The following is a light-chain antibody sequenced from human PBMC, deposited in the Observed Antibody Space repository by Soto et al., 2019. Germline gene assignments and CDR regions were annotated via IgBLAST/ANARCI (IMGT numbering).Light chain of an antibody. J-gene: IGLJ1*01. CDR2: GNS. CDR1: SSNIGAGYD. CDR3: QSYDSSLSAYV. Sequence: QSALAQPPSVSGAPGQKVTISCPGSSSNIGAGYDLHWYQQLPGTAPKLLLYGNSNRPSGVPDRSPGSKSGTSASLAITGLQAEDEADYYCQSYDSSLSAYVFGTGTKVTVL. V-gene: IGLV1-40*01.